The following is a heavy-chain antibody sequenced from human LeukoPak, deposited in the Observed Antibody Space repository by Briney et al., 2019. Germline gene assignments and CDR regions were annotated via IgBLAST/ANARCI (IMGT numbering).Heavy chain of an antibody. J-gene: IGHJ4*02. V-gene: IGHV3-66*01. CDR2: IYSGGST. Sequence: GGSLRLSCAASEFSVGSNYMTWVRQAPGKGLEWVSLIYSGGSTYYADSVKGRFTISRDNSKNTLYLQMNSLRAEDTAVYYCASLSTSTSCQNWGQGTLVTVSS. D-gene: IGHD2-2*01. CDR3: ASLSTSTSCQN. CDR1: EFSVGSNY.